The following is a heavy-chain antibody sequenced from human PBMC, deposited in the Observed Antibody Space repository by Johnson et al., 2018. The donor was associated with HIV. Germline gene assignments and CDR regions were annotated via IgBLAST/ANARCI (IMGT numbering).Heavy chain of an antibody. CDR1: GFTFSSYG. Sequence: QVQLVESGGGVVQPGRSLRLSCIASGFTFSSYGMHWVRQAPGKGLQWVALLSYDGSNEYYADSVQGRFTISRDNYKNTLYLNMNNLTVEDTAVYHCAREGAWEVRPGAFDIWGQGTTVTVSS. D-gene: IGHD1-26*01. V-gene: IGHV3-30*03. J-gene: IGHJ3*02. CDR2: LSYDGSNE. CDR3: AREGAWEVRPGAFDI.